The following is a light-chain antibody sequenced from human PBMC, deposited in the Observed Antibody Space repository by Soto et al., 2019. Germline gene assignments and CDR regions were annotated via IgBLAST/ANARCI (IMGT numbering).Light chain of an antibody. CDR2: DAS. CDR1: QSVGRN. V-gene: IGKV3-11*01. Sequence: EIVLTQSPATLSLSPGERATLSGRASQSVGRNLAWYQQKPGQAPGLLIYDASKRATGIPARFSASGSGTEFNLPISSPEPEDSAVYYCQQWSKGPSLTFGGGTKVDIK. CDR3: QQWSKGPSLT. J-gene: IGKJ4*01.